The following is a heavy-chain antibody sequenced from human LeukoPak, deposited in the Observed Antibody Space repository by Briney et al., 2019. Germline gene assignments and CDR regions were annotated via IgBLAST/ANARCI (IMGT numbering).Heavy chain of an antibody. J-gene: IGHJ4*02. V-gene: IGHV3-21*01. CDR1: GFTFSSYN. CDR3: ARSLIVVVITQSFDY. Sequence: GGSLRLSCAASGFTFSSYNMNWVCQAPGKGLEWGSSISSDSRYMYYADSVKGRFTISRDNAKNSLYLQMNSLRAEDTAVYYCARSLIVVVITQSFDYWGQGTLVTVSS. D-gene: IGHD3-22*01. CDR2: ISSDSRYM.